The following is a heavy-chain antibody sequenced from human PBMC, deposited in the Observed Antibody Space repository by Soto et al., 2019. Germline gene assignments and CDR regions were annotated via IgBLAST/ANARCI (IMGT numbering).Heavy chain of an antibody. V-gene: IGHV4-30-4*01. CDR1: GGSISSGDYY. CDR3: ARDFPPYYYYGMDV. Sequence: SETLSLTCTVSGGSISSGDYYWSWIRQPPGKGLEWIGYIYYSGSTYYNPSLKSRVTISVDTSKNQFSLKLSSVTAADTAVYYCARDFPPYYYYGMDVWGQGTTVTVSS. CDR2: IYYSGST. J-gene: IGHJ6*02.